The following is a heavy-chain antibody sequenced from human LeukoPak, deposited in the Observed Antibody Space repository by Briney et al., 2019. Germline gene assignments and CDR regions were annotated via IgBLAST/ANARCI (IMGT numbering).Heavy chain of an antibody. J-gene: IGHJ4*02. Sequence: ASEKVSCKASGYTFTSYGISWVRQAPGQGLEWMGWISAYNGNTNYAQKLQGGVTMTTDTSTSTAYMELRSLRSDDTAVYYCARDRGGYCSSTSCPHECWGQGTLVTVSS. CDR2: ISAYNGNT. V-gene: IGHV1-18*01. D-gene: IGHD2-2*01. CDR1: GYTFTSYG. CDR3: ARDRGGYCSSTSCPHEC.